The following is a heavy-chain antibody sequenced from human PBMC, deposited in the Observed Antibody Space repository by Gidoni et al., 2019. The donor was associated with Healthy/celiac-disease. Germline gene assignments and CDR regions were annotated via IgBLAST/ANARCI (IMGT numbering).Heavy chain of an antibody. CDR1: GFSLSPSGVG. J-gene: IGHJ4*02. Sequence: QTTLKESGPTLVKPTQTLPLTCTFSGFSLSPSGVGVGWIRQPPGKALEWLALIYWNDDKRYSPSLKSRLTITKDTSKNQVVLTMTNMDPVDTATYYCAHRPPRRVWGSSSGLYWGQGTLVTVSS. CDR2: IYWNDDK. D-gene: IGHD6-6*01. CDR3: AHRPPRRVWGSSSGLY. V-gene: IGHV2-5*01.